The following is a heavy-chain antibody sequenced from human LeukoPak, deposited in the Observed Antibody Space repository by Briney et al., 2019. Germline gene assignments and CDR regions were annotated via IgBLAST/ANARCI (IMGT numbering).Heavy chain of an antibody. J-gene: IGHJ5*02. CDR3: ARDKAAAGTYWFDP. CDR1: GFTFSSYG. V-gene: IGHV3-33*01. D-gene: IGHD6-13*01. Sequence: GGSLRLSCAASGFTFSSYGMHWVRQAPGKGLECVAVIWYDGSNKYYADSVKGRFIISRDNSKNTLYLQMNSLRAEDTAVYYCARDKAAAGTYWFDPWGQGTLVTVSS. CDR2: IWYDGSNK.